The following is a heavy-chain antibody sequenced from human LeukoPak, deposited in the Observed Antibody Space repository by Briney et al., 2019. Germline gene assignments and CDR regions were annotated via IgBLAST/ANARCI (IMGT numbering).Heavy chain of an antibody. D-gene: IGHD3-22*01. CDR3: ARQDDSSGFYY. J-gene: IGHJ4*02. Sequence: SETLSLTCTVSGGSISGSSYYWGWIRQPPGKGLEWIGSIYYSGSTYYNPSLKSRVTISVDTSKNQFSLKLSSVTAADTAVYYCARQDDSSGFYYWGQGTLVTVSS. CDR1: GGSISGSSYY. CDR2: IYYSGST. V-gene: IGHV4-39*01.